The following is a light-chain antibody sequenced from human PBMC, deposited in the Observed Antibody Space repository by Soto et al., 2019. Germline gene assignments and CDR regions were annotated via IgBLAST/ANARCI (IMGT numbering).Light chain of an antibody. J-gene: IGLJ3*02. Sequence: QSVRTQPPSVSGAPGQRVTGSCTGSSSNIGAGYDVHWYQQLPGTTPKLLIYGNSNRPSGVPDRFSGSKSGTSASLAITGLQAEDEADYYCQSYDSSLSGWVFGGETKLTVL. CDR3: QSYDSSLSGWV. CDR2: GNS. V-gene: IGLV1-40*01. CDR1: SSNIGAGYD.